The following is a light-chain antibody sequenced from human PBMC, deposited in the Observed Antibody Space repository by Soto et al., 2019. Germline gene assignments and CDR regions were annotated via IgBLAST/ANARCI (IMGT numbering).Light chain of an antibody. CDR1: QTINGGY. CDR2: RAS. V-gene: IGKV3-20*01. Sequence: EIMLTQSPGTLSLSPGERASLSCRASQTINGGYLAWYQHKPGQAPRLLFYRASTRAAGIPDRFSGSGSGTDFTLTISRLEPKDFAVYYCHQYVSSPRTFGQGTKVEI. J-gene: IGKJ1*01. CDR3: HQYVSSPRT.